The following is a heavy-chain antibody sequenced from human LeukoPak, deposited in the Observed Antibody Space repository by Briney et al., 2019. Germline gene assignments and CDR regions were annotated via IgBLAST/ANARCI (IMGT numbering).Heavy chain of an antibody. J-gene: IGHJ4*02. Sequence: SETLSLTCTVSGGSVSSAIYYWSWIRQPPGKGLEWIGFIHYSGSTYYNPSLKSRITISVDTSKNQFSLKLSSVTAADTAVYYCARDRGSCNSDSCYLFDSWGQGTLVTVSS. V-gene: IGHV4-61*01. CDR1: GGSVSSAIYY. CDR2: IHYSGST. CDR3: ARDRGSCNSDSCYLFDS. D-gene: IGHD2-2*01.